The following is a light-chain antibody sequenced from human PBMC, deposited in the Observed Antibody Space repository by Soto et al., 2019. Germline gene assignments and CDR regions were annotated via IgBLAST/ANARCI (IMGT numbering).Light chain of an antibody. CDR1: QSVSSN. CDR2: DAS. CDR3: TQYGSSLTT. J-gene: IGKJ5*01. Sequence: EKMMRQSAAALSVTQRERATLSCRASQSVSSNLAWYQQKPGLAPRLLIYDASSRAIGIPDRFSGSGSGTDFTLTISRLEPEDFTLYYSTQYGSSLTTSGQGTRLEI. V-gene: IGKV3D-20*01.